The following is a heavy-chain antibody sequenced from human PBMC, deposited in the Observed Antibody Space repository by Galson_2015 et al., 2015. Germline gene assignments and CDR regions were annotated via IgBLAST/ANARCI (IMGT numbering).Heavy chain of an antibody. CDR1: GFTFSSYA. Sequence: SLRLSCAASGFTFSSYAMSWVRQAPGKGLEWVSAISGSGGSTYYADSVKGRFTISRDNSKNTLYLQMNSLRAEDTAVYYCAKADGWFGELSRSDAFDIWGQGTMVTVSS. CDR2: ISGSGGST. V-gene: IGHV3-23*01. CDR3: AKADGWFGELSRSDAFDI. D-gene: IGHD3-10*01. J-gene: IGHJ3*02.